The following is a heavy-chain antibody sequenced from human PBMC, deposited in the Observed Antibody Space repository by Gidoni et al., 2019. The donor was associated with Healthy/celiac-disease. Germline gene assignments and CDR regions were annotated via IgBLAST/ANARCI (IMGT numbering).Heavy chain of an antibody. CDR3: TTVIVVVVAATP. Sequence: EVQLVESGGGLVKHGGSLRLSCAASGFTFSNAWMSWVRSAPGKGLEGVGRIKSKTDGGTTDYAAPMKGRFTISRDDSKNTLYLQMNSLKTEDAAVYYCTTVIVVVVAATPWGQGTLVTVSS. V-gene: IGHV3-15*01. J-gene: IGHJ5*02. CDR1: GFTFSNAW. D-gene: IGHD2-15*01. CDR2: IKSKTDGGTT.